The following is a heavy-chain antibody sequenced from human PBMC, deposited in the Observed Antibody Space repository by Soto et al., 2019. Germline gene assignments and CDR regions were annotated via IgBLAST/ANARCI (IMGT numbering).Heavy chain of an antibody. CDR2: IYPGDSDT. Sequence: GESLKVSWNGSGYSFTIYWIGLVLQMPGKGLEWMWIIYPGDSDTRYSPSFRGQVTISADKSINTAYLQWTSLKASDTAIYFCARPTDYNYGMQVRGQGTTVTVSS. CDR1: GYSFTIYW. CDR3: ARPTDYNYGMQV. J-gene: IGHJ6*02. D-gene: IGHD4-17*01. V-gene: IGHV5-51*01.